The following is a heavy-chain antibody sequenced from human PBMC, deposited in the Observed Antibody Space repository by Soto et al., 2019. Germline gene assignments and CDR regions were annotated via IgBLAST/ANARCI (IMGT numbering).Heavy chain of an antibody. D-gene: IGHD3-9*01. CDR3: ARETGYYGGYNWFDP. CDR1: GDSISGAAYY. Sequence: QVQLQESGPGLVKPSQTLSLTCTVSGDSISGAAYYWSWIRQYPGKGLEWIGYIYYIGTTYYYPSLESRVTISLDTSKDQFSLKLSSVTAADTAVYYCARETGYYGGYNWFDPWGQGTLVTVSS. V-gene: IGHV4-31*03. CDR2: IYYIGTT. J-gene: IGHJ5*02.